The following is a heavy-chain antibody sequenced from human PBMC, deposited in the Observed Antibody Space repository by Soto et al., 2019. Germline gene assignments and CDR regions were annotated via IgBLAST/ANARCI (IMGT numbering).Heavy chain of an antibody. CDR1: GFTFSSYE. CDR2: ITRSGSTI. Sequence: PGGSLTLSCAAYGFTFSSYEMKWVRQAPDKGLEWVSYITRSGSTIYYADSVKGRFTISRDNAKNSLYLQVNSLRADDTAVYYCARVDARGYYYGMDVWGQGTTVTVSS. D-gene: IGHD3-10*01. V-gene: IGHV3-48*03. J-gene: IGHJ6*02. CDR3: ARVDARGYYYGMDV.